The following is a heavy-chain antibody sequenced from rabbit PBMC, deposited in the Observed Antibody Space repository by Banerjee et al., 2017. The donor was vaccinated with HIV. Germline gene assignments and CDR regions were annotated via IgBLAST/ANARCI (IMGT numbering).Heavy chain of an antibody. Sequence: QSLEESGGDLVKPGGTLTLTCKASGIDFSSYYYMCWVRQAPGKGLEWIAGIRTDMSGRTYYANWARGRFTVSKTSSTTVTLQMTSLTAADTATYFCAREAYHTTGGDGLWGPGTLVTVS. D-gene: IGHD7-1*01. J-gene: IGHJ4*01. CDR2: IRTDMSGRT. CDR3: AREAYHTTGGDGL. V-gene: IGHV1S40*01. CDR1: GIDFSSYYY.